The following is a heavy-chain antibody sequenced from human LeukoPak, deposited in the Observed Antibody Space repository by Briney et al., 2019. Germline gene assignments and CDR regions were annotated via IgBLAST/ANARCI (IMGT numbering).Heavy chain of an antibody. J-gene: IGHJ4*02. CDR3: ATQPITLVVVISPFDY. CDR2: IQDDGAKT. D-gene: IGHD3-22*01. CDR1: GFTFNTYP. V-gene: IGHV3-30*02. Sequence: GGSLRLVCAASGFTFNTYPMHWVRQAPGKGLEWVALIQDDGAKTNYADSVRGRFTISRDNSRSTVYLQVNSLKPDDTAVYYCATQPITLVVVISPFDYWGQGALVTVSS.